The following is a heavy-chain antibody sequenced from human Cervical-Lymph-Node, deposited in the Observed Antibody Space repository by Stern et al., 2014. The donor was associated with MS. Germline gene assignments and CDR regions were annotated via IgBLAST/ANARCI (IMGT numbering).Heavy chain of an antibody. CDR2: INPNSGGP. Sequence: QDQLVQSGAEVKKPGASVKVSCKASGYTFTGNYIHWVRQAPGQGLEWMGRINPNSGGPNYAQKFQGRVTMTRDSSITTAYMELSRLKSDDTAVYYCARDIQNAMDVWGQGTTVTVS. V-gene: IGHV1-2*06. J-gene: IGHJ6*02. CDR3: ARDIQNAMDV. CDR1: GYTFTGNY.